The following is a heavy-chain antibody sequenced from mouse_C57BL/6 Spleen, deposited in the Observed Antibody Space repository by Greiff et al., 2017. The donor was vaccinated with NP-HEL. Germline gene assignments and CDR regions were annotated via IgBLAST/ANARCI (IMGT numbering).Heavy chain of an antibody. Sequence: EVHLVESGPGLVKPSQSLSLTCSVTGYSITSGYYWNWIRPFPGNKLEWMGYIRYDGSNNYNQSLKNRISITPDTSKNQLFLKLNSVTPEDTATYDCAIDGYGSISMDYWGQGTSVTVSS. V-gene: IGHV3-6*01. D-gene: IGHD1-1*01. CDR1: GYSITSGYY. J-gene: IGHJ4*01. CDR3: AIDGYGSISMDY. CDR2: IRYDGSN.